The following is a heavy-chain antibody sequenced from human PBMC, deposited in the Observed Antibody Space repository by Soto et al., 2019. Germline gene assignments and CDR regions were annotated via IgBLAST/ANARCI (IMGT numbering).Heavy chain of an antibody. J-gene: IGHJ4*02. V-gene: IGHV1-69*06. CDR2: IIPVVGTT. CDR1: GDTFTTNI. D-gene: IGHD2-8*01. Sequence: QVQLVQSGAEVKKPGSSVKVSCKASGDTFTTNILNWVRQAPGQGLEWMGGIIPVVGTTKYAQKYQDRVTITGDKSTNTAYMELSSMRSDDTAVYYCARGLLYATTYFDYWGKGTPVTVSS. CDR3: ARGLLYATTYFDY.